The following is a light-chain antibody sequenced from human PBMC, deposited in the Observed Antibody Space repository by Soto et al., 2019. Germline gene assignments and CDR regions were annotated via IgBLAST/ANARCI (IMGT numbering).Light chain of an antibody. V-gene: IGKV3-20*01. J-gene: IGKJ1*01. CDR1: QSVSSSY. Sequence: ETVFTQSPGTLSLSPGERATLSCRASQSVSSSYLAWYQQKPGQAPRLLIYGASSRATGIPDRFSGSGSGTDFTLTISRREPEDFAVYYCEQYGSSTGTFGQGTKVDIK. CDR2: GAS. CDR3: EQYGSSTGT.